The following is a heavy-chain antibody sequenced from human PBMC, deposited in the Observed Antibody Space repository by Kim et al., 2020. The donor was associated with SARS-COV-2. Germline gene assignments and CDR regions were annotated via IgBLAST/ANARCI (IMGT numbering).Heavy chain of an antibody. CDR2: IYYSGST. CDR3: ARDRDYYDSSGYYTTWFDY. V-gene: IGHV4-31*03. CDR1: GGSISSGGYY. J-gene: IGHJ4*02. Sequence: SETLSLTCTVSGGSISSGGYYWSWIRQHPGKGLEWIGYIYYSGSTYYNPSLKSRVTISVDTSKNQFSLKLSSVTAADTAVYYCARDRDYYDSSGYYTTWFDYCGQGTLVTVSS. D-gene: IGHD3-22*01.